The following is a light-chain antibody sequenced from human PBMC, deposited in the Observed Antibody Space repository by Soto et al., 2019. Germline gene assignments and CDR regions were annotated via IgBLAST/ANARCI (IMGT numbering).Light chain of an antibody. Sequence: DIQMTQSPPSLSASVGHRVTISCRASQSISNYLNWYQQKPGKAPKVLINAASSLQSAVPSRFSGSGSGTDFTLTISSLQPEDVATYYCQQSYSSPRTFGQGTTVESK. CDR1: QSISNY. CDR3: QQSYSSPRT. J-gene: IGKJ1*01. CDR2: AAS. V-gene: IGKV1-39*01.